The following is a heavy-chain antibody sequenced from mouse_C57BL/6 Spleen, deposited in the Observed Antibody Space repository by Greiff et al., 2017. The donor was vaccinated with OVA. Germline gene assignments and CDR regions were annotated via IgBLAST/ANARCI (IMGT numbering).Heavy chain of an antibody. V-gene: IGHV2-2*01. D-gene: IGHD1-1*01. CDR2: LWSGGST. CDR3: ARPDYYGSSYWYFDV. J-gene: IGHJ1*03. CDR1: GFSLTSYG. Sequence: QVQLKQSGPGLVQPSQSLSITCTVSGFSLTSYGVHWVRQSPGKGLEWLGVLWSGGSTDYNAAFISRLSISKVNTKSQVFFKMNSLQADDTAIYYCARPDYYGSSYWYFDVWGTGTTVTVSS.